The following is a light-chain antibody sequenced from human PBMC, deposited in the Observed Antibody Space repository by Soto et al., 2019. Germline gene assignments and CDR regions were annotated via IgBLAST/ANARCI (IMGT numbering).Light chain of an antibody. Sequence: QSVLAQPRSVSGSPGQSVTISCTGTSSDVGGYNYVSWYQQHPVKAPKLMIYDVSKRPSRVPDRFSGSKSGNTASLTISGHQAEDEADYKSCSYACTHTYGFGSGPKVTV. J-gene: IGLJ6*01. V-gene: IGLV2-11*01. CDR3: CSYACTHTYG. CDR2: DVS. CDR1: SSDVGGYNY.